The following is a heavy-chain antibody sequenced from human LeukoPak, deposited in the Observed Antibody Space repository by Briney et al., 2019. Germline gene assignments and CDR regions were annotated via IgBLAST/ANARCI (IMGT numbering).Heavy chain of an antibody. D-gene: IGHD2-2*01. Sequence: GGSLGLSCAASGFTFSSYTMNWVRQAPGKGLEWVSSISGSTTFMYYADSVKGRFTISRDTAKNSLFLQMNSLRAEDTAVYYCARMYHAFDFWGQGTMVTVSS. CDR3: ARMYHAFDF. J-gene: IGHJ3*01. CDR1: GFTFSSYT. V-gene: IGHV3-21*01. CDR2: ISGSTTFM.